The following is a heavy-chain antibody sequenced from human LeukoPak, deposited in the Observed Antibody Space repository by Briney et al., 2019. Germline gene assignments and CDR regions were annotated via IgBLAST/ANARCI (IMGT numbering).Heavy chain of an antibody. CDR3: ARRAGDYSHPYDY. J-gene: IGHJ4*02. CDR1: GFPFSSHG. D-gene: IGHD3-22*01. Sequence: GGSLRLSCAGSGFPFSSHGMNWVRQAPGKGLEWVSAISGSGGSTYYADSVKGRFTISRDNSKNTFHLQMNSLRAEDTAVYYCARRAGDYSHPYDYWGQGTLVTVSS. V-gene: IGHV3-23*01. CDR2: ISGSGGST.